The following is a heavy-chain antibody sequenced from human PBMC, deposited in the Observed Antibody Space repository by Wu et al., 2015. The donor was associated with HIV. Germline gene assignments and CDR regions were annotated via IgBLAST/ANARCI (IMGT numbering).Heavy chain of an antibody. Sequence: QVQLVQSGAEVKKPGASVKVSCKASGYTFTNYGINWVRQATGQGLEWMGYMNPNSGKTGYAQKFQGRVTMTSNTSISTAYMELSRLRSDDTAVYYCARDIYDFWSGYNALFDYWGQGTLVTVSS. D-gene: IGHD3-3*01. CDR2: MNPNSGKT. CDR3: ARDIYDFWSGYNALFDY. J-gene: IGHJ4*02. CDR1: GYTFTNYG. V-gene: IGHV1-8*01.